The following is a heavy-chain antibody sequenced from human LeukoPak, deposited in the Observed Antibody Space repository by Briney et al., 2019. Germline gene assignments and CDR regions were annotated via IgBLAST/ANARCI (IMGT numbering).Heavy chain of an antibody. CDR3: ATQRGSYLWGTDFDY. V-gene: IGHV1-2*02. Sequence: VASVKVSCKASGYTFTGYYMHWVRQAPGQGLEWMGWINPNSGDTKYAQKFQGRVTMTRDTSISTAYMELGRLRSDDTAVYYCATQRGSYLWGTDFDYWGQGTLVTVSS. D-gene: IGHD3-16*01. J-gene: IGHJ4*02. CDR2: INPNSGDT. CDR1: GYTFTGYY.